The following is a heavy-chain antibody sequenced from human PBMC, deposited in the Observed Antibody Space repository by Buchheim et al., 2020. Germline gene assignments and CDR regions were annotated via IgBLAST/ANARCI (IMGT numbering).Heavy chain of an antibody. CDR2: ISPSGDST. J-gene: IGHJ4*02. D-gene: IGHD2-15*01. CDR3: AKGEYCSGGNCHYYFDY. Sequence: EVQLLESGGGLVQPGGSLRLSCVASELTFSSYAMSWVRQAPGKGLEWVSAISPSGDSTYYADSVKGRFSISRDNSKNTVYLQMNSLRAEDRAVYYCAKGEYCSGGNCHYYFDYWGQGTL. V-gene: IGHV3-23*01. CDR1: ELTFSSYA.